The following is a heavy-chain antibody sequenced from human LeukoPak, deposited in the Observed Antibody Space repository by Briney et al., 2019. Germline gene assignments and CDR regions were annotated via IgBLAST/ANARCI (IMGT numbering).Heavy chain of an antibody. CDR3: AYKWELSH. Sequence: GGSLRLSCAATGFTFSSYAMSSVRQARGKGLEWVSAISGSGGSTYYADSVKGRFTISRDNSKNTLYLQMNSLRAEDAAVYYCAYKWELSHWGQGTLVTVSS. V-gene: IGHV3-23*01. CDR1: GFTFSSYA. D-gene: IGHD1-26*01. CDR2: ISGSGGST. J-gene: IGHJ4*02.